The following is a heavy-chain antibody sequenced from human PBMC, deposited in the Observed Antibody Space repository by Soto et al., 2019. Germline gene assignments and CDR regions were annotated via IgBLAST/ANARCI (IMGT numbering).Heavy chain of an antibody. Sequence: ASVKVSCKASGYSFTSYGISWVRQAPEQGLEWMGWISAYNGNTNYAQKLQGRVTMTTDTSTSTAYMELRSLRSDDTAVYYCARDQGVGYCSSTSCRPFDYWGQGTLVTVSS. J-gene: IGHJ4*02. V-gene: IGHV1-18*01. CDR3: ARDQGVGYCSSTSCRPFDY. D-gene: IGHD2-2*01. CDR2: ISAYNGNT. CDR1: GYSFTSYG.